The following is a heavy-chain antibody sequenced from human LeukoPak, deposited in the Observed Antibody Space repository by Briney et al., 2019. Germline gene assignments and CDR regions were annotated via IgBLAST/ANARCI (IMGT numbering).Heavy chain of an antibody. CDR1: GYSISSGYY. CDR3: TRVVTSGSYTLDN. D-gene: IGHD3-3*01. CDR2: IYHSGST. J-gene: IGHJ4*01. V-gene: IGHV4-38-2*02. Sequence: SETLPLTCTVSGYSISSGYYWGWIRQPPGKGLEWIGSIYHSGSTSYNPSLKSRVTISVHTSKNQFSLKLSSVTAADTAVYYCTRVVTSGSYTLDNWGHGTLVTVSS.